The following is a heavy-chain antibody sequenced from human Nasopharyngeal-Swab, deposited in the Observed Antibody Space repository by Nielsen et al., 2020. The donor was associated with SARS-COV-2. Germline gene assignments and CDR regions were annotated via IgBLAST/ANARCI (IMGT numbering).Heavy chain of an antibody. CDR1: GGSISSGSYY. CDR2: IYTSGST. CDR3: ARTRMKTYCGGDCYSTDFDL. Sequence: SETLSLTCTVSGGSISSGSYYWSWIRQPAGKGLEWIGRIYTSGSTNYNPSLKSRVTISVDTSKNQLSLKLSSVTAADTAVYYCARTRMKTYCGGDCYSTDFDLWGRGTLVTVSS. D-gene: IGHD2-21*01. V-gene: IGHV4-61*02. J-gene: IGHJ2*01.